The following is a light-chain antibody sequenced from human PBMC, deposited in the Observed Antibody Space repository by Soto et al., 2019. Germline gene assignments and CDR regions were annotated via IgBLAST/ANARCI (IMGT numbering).Light chain of an antibody. CDR1: SSDVGRYNI. Sequence: SVLTQPASVSGSPGQSITISCTGTSSDVGRYNIVSWYQQHPGKAPKLMIYEGSKRPSGVSNRFSGSKSGNTASLTISGLQAEDEADYYCCSYAGSSTYVFGTGTKGTVL. CDR3: CSYAGSSTYV. CDR2: EGS. V-gene: IGLV2-23*01. J-gene: IGLJ1*01.